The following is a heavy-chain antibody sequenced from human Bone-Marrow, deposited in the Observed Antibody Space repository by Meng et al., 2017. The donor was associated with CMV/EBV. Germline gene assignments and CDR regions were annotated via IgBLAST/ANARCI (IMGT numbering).Heavy chain of an antibody. CDR3: ARGQIGAYFDY. Sequence: SQTLSLTCAVYGGSFSGYYWSWIRQPPGKGLEWIGEINHSGSTNYNPSLKSRVTISVDTSKNQFSLKLSSVTAADTAVYYCARGQIGAYFDYWGQGTLVTVSS. CDR1: GGSFSGYY. V-gene: IGHV4-34*01. D-gene: IGHD3-10*01. J-gene: IGHJ4*02. CDR2: INHSGST.